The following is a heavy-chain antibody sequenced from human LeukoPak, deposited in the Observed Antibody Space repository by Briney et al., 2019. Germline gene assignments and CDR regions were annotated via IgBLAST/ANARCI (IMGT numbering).Heavy chain of an antibody. J-gene: IGHJ6*03. V-gene: IGHV3-74*01. D-gene: IGHD3-16*01. Sequence: PGGSLRLSCAASGFTFSSYWMHWVRQAPGKGLVWVSRINSDGSSTSYADSVKGRFTISRDNAKNTLYLQMNSLRAEDTAVYYCASSGGYYYYYYMDVWGKGTTVTVSS. CDR2: INSDGSST. CDR3: ASSGGYYYYYYMDV. CDR1: GFTFSSYW.